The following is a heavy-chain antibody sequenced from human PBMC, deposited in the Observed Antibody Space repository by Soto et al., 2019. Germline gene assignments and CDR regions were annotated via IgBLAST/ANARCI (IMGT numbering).Heavy chain of an antibody. Sequence: EVQLLESGGDLVQPGGSMRLSCAASGFTFTNYLMTWVRQAPGKGLEWVSSIDKSGGDTYYADSVKGRFTISRDNSKNPLSLQMSGLRAEDMTLYYYAKATYSRSWYFWGQGTRVSVSS. V-gene: IGHV3-23*05. D-gene: IGHD1-26*01. J-gene: IGHJ4*02. CDR2: IDKSGGDT. CDR3: AKATYSRSWYF. CDR1: GFTFTNYL.